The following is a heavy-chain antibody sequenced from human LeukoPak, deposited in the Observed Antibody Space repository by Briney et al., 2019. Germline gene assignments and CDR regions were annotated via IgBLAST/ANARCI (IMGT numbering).Heavy chain of an antibody. CDR1: GYTFSIYG. CDR3: ARDTTVTKNYYYGMDV. Sequence: ASVKVSCKASGYTFSIYGINWVRQAPGQGLEWMGWISGYSGNTNYAQNFEGRVTMTTDTSTSTAYMELRSLRSDDTAVYYCARDTTVTKNYYYGMDVWGQGTTVTVSS. CDR2: ISGYSGNT. J-gene: IGHJ6*02. V-gene: IGHV1-18*01. D-gene: IGHD4-17*01.